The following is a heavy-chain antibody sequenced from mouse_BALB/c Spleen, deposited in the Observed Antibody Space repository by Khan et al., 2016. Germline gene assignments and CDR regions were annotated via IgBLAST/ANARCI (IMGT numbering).Heavy chain of an antibody. CDR3: ARGMITTFDY. CDR2: ISYSDST. V-gene: IGHV3-2*02. J-gene: IGHJ2*01. CDR1: GYSFTSDYA. Sequence: EVELVESGPGLVKPSQSLSLTCTVTGYSFTSDYAWNWVRQLPGNKLEWMGYISYSDSTNYNPSFKSRISITRDTSKNQFFLQLNSVTTEDTATYYCARGMITTFDYWGQGTTLTVSS. D-gene: IGHD2-4*01.